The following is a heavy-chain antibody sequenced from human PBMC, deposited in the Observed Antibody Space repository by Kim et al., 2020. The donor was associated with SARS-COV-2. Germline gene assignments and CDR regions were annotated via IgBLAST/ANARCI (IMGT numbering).Heavy chain of an antibody. Sequence: ADSVRGRFTLTRDNAKNSLYLQMNSRRAEDAALYYCAKSLLSSGWYFSPDYWGQGTLVTVSS. V-gene: IGHV3-9*01. J-gene: IGHJ4*02. CDR3: AKSLLSSGWYFSPDY. D-gene: IGHD6-19*01.